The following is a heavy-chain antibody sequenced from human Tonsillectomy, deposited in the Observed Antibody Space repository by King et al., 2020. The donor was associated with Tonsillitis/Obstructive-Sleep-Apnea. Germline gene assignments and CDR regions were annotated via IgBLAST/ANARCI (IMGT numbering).Heavy chain of an antibody. CDR2: IYYSGST. CDR1: GGSISSSSYY. J-gene: IGHJ5*02. V-gene: IGHV4-39*01. D-gene: IGHD3-16*01. Sequence: QLQESGPGLVKPSETLSLTCTVSGGSISSSSYYWGWIRQPPGKGLEWIGSIYYSGSTYYNPSLKSRVTISVDTSKNQFSLKLTSVTAADTAVYYCARPMGEFRTIYNWFGPWGQGSLVTVSS. CDR3: ARPMGEFRTIYNWFGP.